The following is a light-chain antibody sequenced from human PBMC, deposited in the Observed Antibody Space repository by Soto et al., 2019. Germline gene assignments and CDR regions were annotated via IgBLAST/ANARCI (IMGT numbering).Light chain of an antibody. J-gene: IGLJ1*01. V-gene: IGLV2-23*02. Sequence: QCVLTQPASVSGSPGQSITISCTGTSSDVGRYNLVSWYQHHPGKAPKIMIYDVTKRPSGVSNRFSGSKSGNTASLTISGLQAEDEADYYCCSYAGTSTYVFGTGTKVTVL. CDR2: DVT. CDR3: CSYAGTSTYV. CDR1: SSDVGRYNL.